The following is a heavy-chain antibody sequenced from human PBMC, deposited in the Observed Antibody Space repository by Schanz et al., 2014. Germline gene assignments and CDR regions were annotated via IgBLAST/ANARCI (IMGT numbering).Heavy chain of an antibody. J-gene: IGHJ6*02. Sequence: QVRLVESGGGVVQPGGSLRLSCAASGFTFSNFAIHWVRQAPGKGLEWVAVISYDGSNKYYADSVKGRFTISRDDAKNSLYLQMNSLRAEDTALYYCAKDRQNRVNRVGYYYGMDVWGQGTTVTVSS. CDR2: ISYDGSNK. V-gene: IGHV3-30-3*02. CDR1: GFTFSNFA. CDR3: AKDRQNRVNRVGYYYGMDV. D-gene: IGHD3-16*01.